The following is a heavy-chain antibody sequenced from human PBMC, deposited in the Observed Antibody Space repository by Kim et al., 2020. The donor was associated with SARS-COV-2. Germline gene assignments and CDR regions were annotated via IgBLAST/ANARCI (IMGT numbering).Heavy chain of an antibody. D-gene: IGHD1-26*01. V-gene: IGHV4-59*08. CDR2: IYYSGST. CDR3: ARLVTSNWFAP. CDR1: GGSISSDD. J-gene: IGHJ5*02. Sequence: SETLSLTCTVSGGSISSDDWSWIRQPPGKGLEWIWYIYYSGSTNYNHSLKSRITISVDTSKNQFSLKLSSVTAADTAVYYCARLVTSNWFAPWGQGTLVTVSS.